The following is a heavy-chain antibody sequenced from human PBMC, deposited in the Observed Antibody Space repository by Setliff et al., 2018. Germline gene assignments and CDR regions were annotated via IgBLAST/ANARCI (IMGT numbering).Heavy chain of an antibody. Sequence: ASVKVSCKASGYTFSDYYMQWVRQAPGKGLEWMGRFDFDDDETIYAEKFQGRVTMTRDTSISTAYMELSRLRSGDTAVYSCARSRLYGGWFDPWGQGTLVTVSS. CDR1: GYTFSDYY. CDR3: ARSRLYGGWFDP. D-gene: IGHD4-17*01. V-gene: IGHV1-2*06. CDR2: FDFDDDET. J-gene: IGHJ5*02.